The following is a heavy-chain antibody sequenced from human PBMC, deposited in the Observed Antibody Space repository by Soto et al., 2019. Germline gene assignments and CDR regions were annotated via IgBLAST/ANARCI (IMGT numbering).Heavy chain of an antibody. D-gene: IGHD6-13*01. J-gene: IGHJ4*02. V-gene: IGHV3-30-3*01. CDR1: GFTFSSYA. Sequence: QVQLVESGGGVVQPGRSLRLSCAASGFTFSSYAMHWVRQAPGKGLEWVAVISYDGSNKYYADSVKGRFTISRDNSKNTLYLQMNSLRAEDTAVYYCAREQQDSFDYWGQGTLVTVSS. CDR2: ISYDGSNK. CDR3: AREQQDSFDY.